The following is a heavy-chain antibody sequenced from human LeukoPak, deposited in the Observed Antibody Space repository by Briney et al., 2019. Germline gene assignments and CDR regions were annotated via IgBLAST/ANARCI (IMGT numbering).Heavy chain of an antibody. CDR2: IWYDGSNK. CDR1: GFTFSSFG. CDR3: ARDWGSSGYYDAIDH. Sequence: PGGSLRLSCAASGFTFSSFGMHWVRQAPGKELEWVAVIWYDGSNKYYADSVKGRFTISRDNSKNTLYLQMNSLRAEDTAVYYCARDWGSSGYYDAIDHWGQGTLVTVSS. J-gene: IGHJ4*02. V-gene: IGHV3-33*01. D-gene: IGHD3-22*01.